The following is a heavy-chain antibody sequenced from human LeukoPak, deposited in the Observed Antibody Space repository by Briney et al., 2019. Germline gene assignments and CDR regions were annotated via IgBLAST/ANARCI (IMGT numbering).Heavy chain of an antibody. V-gene: IGHV3-33*01. J-gene: IGHJ3*01. CDR1: GFTFSSYG. CDR2: IWYDGSNK. D-gene: IGHD4-17*01. Sequence: PGGSLRLSCAASGFTFSSYGMHWVRQAPGKGLEWVAVIWYDGSNKYYADSVKGRFTISRDSSKNTLYLQTNSLRAEDTAVYYCARDNSMTTDAFDVWGQGTMVTVSS. CDR3: ARDNSMTTDAFDV.